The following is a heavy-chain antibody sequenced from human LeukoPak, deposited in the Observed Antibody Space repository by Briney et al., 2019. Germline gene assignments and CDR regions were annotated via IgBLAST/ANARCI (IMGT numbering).Heavy chain of an antibody. Sequence: GGSLRLSCAASGFTFSSYSMNWVRQAPGKGLEWVSSISSSSSYIYYADSVKGRFTISRDNAKNSLYLQMNSLRAEDTAVYYCARDDSLSQQLARWFDPWGQGTLVTVSS. CDR1: GFTFSSYS. J-gene: IGHJ5*02. CDR2: ISSSSSYI. D-gene: IGHD6-6*01. CDR3: ARDDSLSQQLARWFDP. V-gene: IGHV3-21*01.